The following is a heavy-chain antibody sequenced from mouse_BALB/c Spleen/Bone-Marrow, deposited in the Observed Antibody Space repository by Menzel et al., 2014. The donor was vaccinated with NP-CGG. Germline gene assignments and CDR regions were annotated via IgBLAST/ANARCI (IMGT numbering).Heavy chain of an antibody. CDR3: VRDYGYVDAMNY. D-gene: IGHD1-2*01. V-gene: IGHV1-84*02. CDR1: GYTFNDYY. Sequence: QVQLEQSGPELVKPGASVKISCKASGYTFNDYYINWVKQKPGQGLEWIGWIYPGSGTTKYNENFKGKATLTVDTSSSTAYIQLSSLTSEDTAVYFCVRDYGYVDAMNYWGQGTSVTVSS. J-gene: IGHJ4*01. CDR2: IYPGSGTT.